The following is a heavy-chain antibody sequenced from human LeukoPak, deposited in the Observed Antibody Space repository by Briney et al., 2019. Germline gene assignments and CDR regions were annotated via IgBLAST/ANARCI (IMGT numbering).Heavy chain of an antibody. CDR1: GGSISSYY. CDR2: IYYSGST. D-gene: IGHD3-10*02. V-gene: IGHV4-59*01. Sequence: SETLSLTCAVSGGSISSYYWNWIRQPPGKGLEWIGYIYYSGSTNYYPSLKSRVAISIDTSKNQLSLKLSSVTAADTAVYYCATDVRGLVPYYFDFWGQGTLVTVSS. CDR3: ATDVRGLVPYYFDF. J-gene: IGHJ4*02.